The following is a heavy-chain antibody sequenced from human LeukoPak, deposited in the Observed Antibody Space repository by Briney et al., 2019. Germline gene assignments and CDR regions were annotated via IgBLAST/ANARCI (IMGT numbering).Heavy chain of an antibody. CDR1: GFTFSSYA. V-gene: IGHV3-64*01. Sequence: GGSLRLSCSASGFTFSSYAMHWVRQAPGQGLEYVSAINNLGDRTYYGNSVDGGFTITRDNSKNTLNLQMGSLRPEDTAVDYCAREERGLAIDYWGQGALVTVSS. CDR3: AREERGLAIDY. D-gene: IGHD5-12*01. J-gene: IGHJ4*02. CDR2: INNLGDRT.